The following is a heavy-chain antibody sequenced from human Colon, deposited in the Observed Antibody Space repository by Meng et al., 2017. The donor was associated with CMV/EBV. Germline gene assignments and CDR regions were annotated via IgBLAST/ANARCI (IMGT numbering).Heavy chain of an antibody. D-gene: IGHD1-26*01. V-gene: IGHV1-18*01. CDR3: VRESQSGSYIYLQH. Sequence: QVQRVQSGAEVKKPGASVKVSWKASGYTFTNYGISWVRQAPGQGLEWMGWISAYTGDTYYAQKFQGRVTMTTDTSTSTAYMELRRLRSDDTAVYYCVRESQSGSYIYLQHWGQGTLVTVSS. CDR1: GYTFTNYG. J-gene: IGHJ1*01. CDR2: ISAYTGDT.